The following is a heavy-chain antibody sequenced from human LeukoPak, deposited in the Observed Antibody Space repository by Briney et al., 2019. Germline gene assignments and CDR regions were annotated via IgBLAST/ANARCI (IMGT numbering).Heavy chain of an antibody. V-gene: IGHV1-18*01. CDR1: VYTFTTYG. J-gene: IGHJ5*02. D-gene: IGHD6-6*01. CDR2: ISVYNGDT. Sequence: GASVKVSCKPTVYTFTTYGISWVRQAPGQGLEWMGWISVYNGDTKYAQKFQGRVTMTTDTSTSTAYMELRSLRSDDTAVYYCARDSVAVRRGWFDPWGQGTLVTVSS. CDR3: ARDSVAVRRGWFDP.